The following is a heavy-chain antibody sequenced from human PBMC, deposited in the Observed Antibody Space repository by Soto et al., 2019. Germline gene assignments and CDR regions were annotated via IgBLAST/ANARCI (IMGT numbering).Heavy chain of an antibody. CDR2: INAGDGST. CDR3: ARGRGSSWYNWFDP. V-gene: IGHV1-3*01. D-gene: IGHD6-13*01. CDR1: GYTFTSYL. J-gene: IGHJ5*02. Sequence: QVHLVQSGAEVKKPGASVKVSCKASGYTFTSYLIHWVRQAPGQSLEWMGWINAGDGSTKFSRDFKGRVTITRDTAASTAYMEVKSLRSEDSAMYYCARGRGSSWYNWFDPWGQGTLVTVSS.